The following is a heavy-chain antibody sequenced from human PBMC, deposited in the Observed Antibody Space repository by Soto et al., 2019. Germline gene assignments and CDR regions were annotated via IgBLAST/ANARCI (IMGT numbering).Heavy chain of an antibody. CDR1: GYTFISYY. Sequence: QEQLVQSGAEVKKPGASMKVSCRVYGYTFISYYIHWVRQAPGQGLEWMGVINPSDTYTDYAQKIQGRVTLTRDTSTSIVYMELRSLRSEDTAIYYCARDHVDTPMTNFDYWGQGTLVTVSS. J-gene: IGHJ4*02. V-gene: IGHV1-46*01. D-gene: IGHD5-18*01. CDR2: INPSDTYT. CDR3: ARDHVDTPMTNFDY.